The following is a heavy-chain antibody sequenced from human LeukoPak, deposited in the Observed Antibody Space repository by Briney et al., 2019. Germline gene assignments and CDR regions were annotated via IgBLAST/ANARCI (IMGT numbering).Heavy chain of an antibody. CDR3: ARLAYCSSTSCYVTRYYYYGVDV. D-gene: IGHD2-2*01. V-gene: IGHV5-10-1*01. CDR1: GYSFTSYW. Sequence: ESLKISCKGSGYSFTSYWISWVRQMPGKGLEWMGRIDPSDSYTNYSPSFQGHVTISADKSISTAYLQWSSLKASDTAMYYCARLAYCSSTSCYVTRYYYYGVDVWGQGTTVTVSS. CDR2: IDPSDSYT. J-gene: IGHJ6*02.